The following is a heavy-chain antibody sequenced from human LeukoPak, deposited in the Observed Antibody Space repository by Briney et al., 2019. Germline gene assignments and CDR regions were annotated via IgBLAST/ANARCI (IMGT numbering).Heavy chain of an antibody. CDR2: ISSRGSTI. V-gene: IGHV3-11*04. CDR3: ARDRLYCSSTSCYWSAFDI. D-gene: IGHD2-2*01. J-gene: IGHJ3*02. Sequence: GGSLRLSCAASGFTFSDYYMSWIRQAPGKGLEWVSYISSRGSTIYYAGSVKGRFTISRDNAKNSLYLQMNSLRAEDTAVYYCARDRLYCSSTSCYWSAFDIWGQGTMVTVS. CDR1: GFTFSDYY.